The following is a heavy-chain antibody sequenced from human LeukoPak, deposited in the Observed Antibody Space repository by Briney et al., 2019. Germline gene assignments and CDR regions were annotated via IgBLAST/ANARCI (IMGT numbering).Heavy chain of an antibody. CDR3: VRVRYSSSSHYMDV. V-gene: IGHV3-48*04. CDR1: GLTFSSFS. CDR2: ISSSNDII. J-gene: IGHJ6*03. D-gene: IGHD6-6*01. Sequence: GGSLRLSCAASGLTFSSFSMNWVRQAPGKGLEWVSYISSSNDIIHYADSVKGRFTISRDNAKKSLYLEMNSLRAEDTAVYYCVRVRYSSSSHYMDVWGKGTTVTVSS.